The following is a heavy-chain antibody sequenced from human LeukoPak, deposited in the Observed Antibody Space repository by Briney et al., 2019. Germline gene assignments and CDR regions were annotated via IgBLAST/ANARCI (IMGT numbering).Heavy chain of an antibody. CDR2: IYYSGST. J-gene: IGHJ5*02. CDR1: GGSISSGGYY. Sequence: SETLSLTCTVSGGSISSGGYYWSWIRQHPGKGLEWIGYIYYSGSTYYNPSLKSRVTISVDTSKNQFSLKLSSVTAADTAVYYCARDRAPRPNNWFDPWGQGTLVTVSS. CDR3: ARDRAPRPNNWFDP. V-gene: IGHV4-31*03.